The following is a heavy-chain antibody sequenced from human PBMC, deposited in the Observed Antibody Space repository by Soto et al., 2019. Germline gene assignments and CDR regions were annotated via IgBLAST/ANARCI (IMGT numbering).Heavy chain of an antibody. D-gene: IGHD3-22*01. Sequence: GGSLRLSCAASGFTFSSYGMHWVRQAPGKGLEWVAVISYDGSNKYYADSVKGRFTISRDNSKNTLYLQMNSLRAEDTAVYYCAKGQSYYYDSSGYYHPEPYWGQGTLVTVSS. CDR3: AKGQSYYYDSSGYYHPEPY. CDR1: GFTFSSYG. CDR2: ISYDGSNK. V-gene: IGHV3-30*18. J-gene: IGHJ4*02.